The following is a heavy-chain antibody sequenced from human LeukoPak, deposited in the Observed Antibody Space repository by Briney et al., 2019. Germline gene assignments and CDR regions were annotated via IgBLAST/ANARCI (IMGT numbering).Heavy chain of an antibody. CDR1: GFAFGSYA. D-gene: IGHD2-15*01. V-gene: IGHV3-23*01. CDR2: IFGSGGSA. J-gene: IGHJ4*02. Sequence: GGSLRLSCTASGFAFGSYAMYWVRQAPGKGLEWVSGIFGSGGSAHYADSVKGRFTISRDNSKNTVYLEMNSLGVEDTAVYYCAKTTVGYSSGRFPGWPADYWGQGTLVPSPQ. CDR3: AKTTVGYSSGRFPGWPADY.